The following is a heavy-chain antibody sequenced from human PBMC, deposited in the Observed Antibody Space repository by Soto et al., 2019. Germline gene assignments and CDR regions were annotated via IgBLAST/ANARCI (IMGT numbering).Heavy chain of an antibody. V-gene: IGHV3-23*01. CDR1: GFTFSTYA. Sequence: VQLLDCGGGLVQPGGSLRLSCAASGFTFSTYAMSWVRQAPGKGLEWVSSISGSGGNTYYADSVKGRFTISRDNSKTTLYLQMNSLRAEDTAVYYCAKDQEVVAAVSHLDYWGQGTLVTVSS. D-gene: IGHD2-15*01. CDR3: AKDQEVVAAVSHLDY. J-gene: IGHJ4*02. CDR2: ISGSGGNT.